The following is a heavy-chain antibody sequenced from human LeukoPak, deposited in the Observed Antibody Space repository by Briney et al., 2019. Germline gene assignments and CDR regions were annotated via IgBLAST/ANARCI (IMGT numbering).Heavy chain of an antibody. J-gene: IGHJ4*02. V-gene: IGHV1-8*01. Sequence: GASVKVSCKASGYTFTSYDINWVRQAAGQGLEWMGWMNPNSGNTGYAQKFQGRVTMTRNTSISTAYMELSSLRSEDTAVYYCARGKASSGWCWYYWGQGTLVTVSS. CDR3: ARGKASSGWCWYY. D-gene: IGHD6-19*01. CDR1: GYTFTSYD. CDR2: MNPNSGNT.